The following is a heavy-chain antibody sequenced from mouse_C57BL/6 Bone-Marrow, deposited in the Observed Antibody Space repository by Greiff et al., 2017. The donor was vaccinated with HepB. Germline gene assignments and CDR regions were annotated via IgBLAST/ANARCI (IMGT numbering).Heavy chain of an antibody. CDR1: GYTFTSYW. Sequence: VQLQQPGAELVKPGASVKLSCKASGYTFTSYWMHWVKQRPGQGLEWIGMIHPNSGSTNYNEKFKSKATLTVDKSSSTAYMQLSSLTSEDSAVYYCARDDGYYAWFAYWGQGTLVTVSA. V-gene: IGHV1-64*01. CDR2: IHPNSGST. J-gene: IGHJ3*01. CDR3: ARDDGYYAWFAY. D-gene: IGHD2-3*01.